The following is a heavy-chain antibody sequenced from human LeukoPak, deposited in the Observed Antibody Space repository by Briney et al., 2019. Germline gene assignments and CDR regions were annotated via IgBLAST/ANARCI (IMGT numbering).Heavy chain of an antibody. CDR3: AGRPHWSGSFRYAFDI. CDR2: IYPGDSDT. J-gene: IGHJ3*02. Sequence: GESLKISCKGPGYSFTSYWIGWVRQMPGKGLEWMGIIYPGDSDTRYSPSFQGQVTISADKSISTAYLQWSSLKASDTAMYYCAGRPHWSGSFRYAFDIWGQGTMVTVSS. D-gene: IGHD1-26*01. V-gene: IGHV5-51*01. CDR1: GYSFTSYW.